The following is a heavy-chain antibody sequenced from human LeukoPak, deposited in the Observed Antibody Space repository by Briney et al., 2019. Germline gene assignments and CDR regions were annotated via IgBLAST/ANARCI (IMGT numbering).Heavy chain of an antibody. V-gene: IGHV3-7*01. Sequence: GGPLRLSCAASGFIFSSYWMSWVRQAPGKGLGWVANIKQDGSEKYYVDSVKGRFTISRDNAKNSLYLQMNSLRAEDTAVYYCARDNRIVATPIDYWGQGTLVTVSS. CDR2: IKQDGSEK. CDR3: ARDNRIVATPIDY. J-gene: IGHJ4*02. CDR1: GFIFSSYW. D-gene: IGHD5-12*01.